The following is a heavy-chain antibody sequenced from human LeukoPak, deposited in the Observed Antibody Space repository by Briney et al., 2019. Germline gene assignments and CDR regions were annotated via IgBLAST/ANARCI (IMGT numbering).Heavy chain of an antibody. CDR3: ARDRPRVRFGEYYYYYGMDV. V-gene: IGHV1-2*04. CDR1: GYTFTGYY. D-gene: IGHD3-10*01. Sequence: ASVKVSCKASGYTFTGYYMHWVRQAPGQGLEWMGWINPNSGGTNYAQKFQGWVTMTRDTSISTAYMELSRLRSDDTAVYYCARDRPRVRFGEYYYYYGMDVWGQGTTVTVSS. J-gene: IGHJ6*02. CDR2: INPNSGGT.